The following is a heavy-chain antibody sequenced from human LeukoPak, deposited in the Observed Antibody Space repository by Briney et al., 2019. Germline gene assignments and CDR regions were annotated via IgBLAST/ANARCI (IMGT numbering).Heavy chain of an antibody. CDR2: MNPNSGNT. CDR3: ARAEWEQHHND. J-gene: IGHJ4*02. Sequence: ASVKVSCKASGYTFTSYDINWVRQATGQGLEWMGWMNPNSGNTGYAQKFQGGVTMTRNTSISTAYMELSSLRSEDTAVYYCARAEWEQHHNDWGQGTLVTVSS. D-gene: IGHD1-26*01. CDR1: GYTFTSYD. V-gene: IGHV1-8*01.